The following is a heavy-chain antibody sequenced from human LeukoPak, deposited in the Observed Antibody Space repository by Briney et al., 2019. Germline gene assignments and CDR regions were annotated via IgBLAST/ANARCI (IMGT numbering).Heavy chain of an antibody. CDR2: IYYSGST. V-gene: IGHV4-39*07. Sequence: SEALSLTCTVSGGSISSSSYYWGWIRQPPGKGLEWIGSIYYSGSTSYNPSLKSRVTISGDTSKNQFSLKLSSVTAADTAVYYCARVIFSEGVRGVMRNYMDVWGKGTTVIVSS. J-gene: IGHJ6*03. D-gene: IGHD3-10*01. CDR3: ARVIFSEGVRGVMRNYMDV. CDR1: GGSISSSSYY.